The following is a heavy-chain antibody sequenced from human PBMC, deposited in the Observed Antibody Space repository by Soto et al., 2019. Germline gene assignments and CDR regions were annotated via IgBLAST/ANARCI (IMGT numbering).Heavy chain of an antibody. Sequence: QVQLVQSGAEVKKPGGSVKVSCKASGYTFTSYGISWVRQAPGQGLEWMGWISAYNGNTNYAQKLQGRVTMTTDTSTSTAYMELRSLRSDDTAVYYCARDRPLGYCSSTSCYTGSNYYYGMDVWGQGTTVTVSS. J-gene: IGHJ6*02. V-gene: IGHV1-18*04. D-gene: IGHD2-2*02. CDR2: ISAYNGNT. CDR1: GYTFTSYG. CDR3: ARDRPLGYCSSTSCYTGSNYYYGMDV.